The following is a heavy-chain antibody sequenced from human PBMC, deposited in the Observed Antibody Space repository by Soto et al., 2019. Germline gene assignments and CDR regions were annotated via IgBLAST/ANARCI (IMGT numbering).Heavy chain of an antibody. CDR3: ASIVVPAYYYGMDV. CDR1: GFTFSSYE. Sequence: GGSLRLSCAASGFTFSSYEMSWVRQAPGKGLEWVSYISSSGTTIYYADSVKGRFTISRGNAKNSLYLQMNSLRAEDTAVYYCASIVVPAYYYGMDVWGQGTTVTVSS. J-gene: IGHJ6*02. V-gene: IGHV3-48*03. CDR2: ISSSGTTI. D-gene: IGHD2-2*01.